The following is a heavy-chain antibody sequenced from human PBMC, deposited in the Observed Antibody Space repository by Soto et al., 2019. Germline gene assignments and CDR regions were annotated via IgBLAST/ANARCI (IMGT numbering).Heavy chain of an antibody. V-gene: IGHV3-23*01. CDR1: GFTFSSYA. D-gene: IGHD2-21*01. Sequence: GGSLRLSCAASGFTFSSYAMSWVRQAPGKGLEWVSAISGSGGSTYYADSVKGRFTISRDNSKNTLYLQMNSLRAEDTAVYYCAMPFVFPRQRGAFDIWGQGTMVTVSS. CDR2: ISGSGGST. CDR3: AMPFVFPRQRGAFDI. J-gene: IGHJ3*02.